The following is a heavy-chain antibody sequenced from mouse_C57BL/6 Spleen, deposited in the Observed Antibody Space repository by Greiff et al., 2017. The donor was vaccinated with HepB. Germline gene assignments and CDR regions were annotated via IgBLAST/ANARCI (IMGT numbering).Heavy chain of an antibody. J-gene: IGHJ2*01. CDR3: ARSGDSSGHDY. CDR2: IYPGDGDT. CDR1: GYAFSSYW. D-gene: IGHD3-2*02. V-gene: IGHV1-80*01. Sequence: QVQLQQSGAELVKPGASVKISCKASGYAFSSYWMNWVKQRPGTGLEWIGQIYPGDGDTNYNGKFKGKATLTADKSSSTAYMQLSSLTSEDSAVYFCARSGDSSGHDYWGQGTTLTVSS.